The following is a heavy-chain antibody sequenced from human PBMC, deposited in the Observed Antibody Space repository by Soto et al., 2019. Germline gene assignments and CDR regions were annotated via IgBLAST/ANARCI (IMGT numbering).Heavy chain of an antibody. CDR3: ASVQCSSGWSHYCYGMDV. Sequence: TGGSLRLSCAASEFIFSNYAMTWVRQAPGRGLEWVSAISSSGGSTYYADSVKGRFTISRDNSKNTLSLQMNSLRAEDTAVYYCASVQCSSGWSHYCYGMDVWGQGTTVTVYS. CDR1: EFIFSNYA. V-gene: IGHV3-23*01. CDR2: ISSSGGST. J-gene: IGHJ6*02. D-gene: IGHD6-13*01.